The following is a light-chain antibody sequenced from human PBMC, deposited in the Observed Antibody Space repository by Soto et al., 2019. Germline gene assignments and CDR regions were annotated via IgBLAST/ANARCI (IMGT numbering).Light chain of an antibody. Sequence: QSALTQPAAVSGSPGQSITISCSGSSSDVGGYDHVSWYQQHPGKGPKLIIHEVDNRPSGVSLRFSGSKSGDTASLTISGLHPDDEADYYCSSYSSSSTLYVFGTGTKLTVL. CDR1: SSDVGGYDH. J-gene: IGLJ1*01. CDR3: SSYSSSSTLYV. CDR2: EVD. V-gene: IGLV2-14*01.